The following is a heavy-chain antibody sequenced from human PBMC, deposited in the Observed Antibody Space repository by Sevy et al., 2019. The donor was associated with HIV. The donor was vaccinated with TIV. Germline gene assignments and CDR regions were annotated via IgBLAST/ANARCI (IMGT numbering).Heavy chain of an antibody. CDR3: STGVFIVAVGSAEYFHH. CDR1: GFTFSSAW. Sequence: GGSLRLSCAASGFTFSSAWMSWVRQAPGKGLEWVGRIKSKIDGGAIDYAAPVKGRFTISRDDSKNTLYLQMNSLKTEDTAVYYCSTGVFIVAVGSAEYFHHWGQGTLVTVSS. V-gene: IGHV3-15*01. D-gene: IGHD6-13*01. CDR2: IKSKIDGGAI. J-gene: IGHJ1*01.